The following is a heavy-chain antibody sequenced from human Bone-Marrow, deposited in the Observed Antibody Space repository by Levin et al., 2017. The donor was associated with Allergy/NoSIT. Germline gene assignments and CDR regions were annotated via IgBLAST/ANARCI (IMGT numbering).Heavy chain of an antibody. D-gene: IGHD3-10*02. V-gene: IGHV3-23*01. Sequence: VSALRGGGSGTYYADSVKGRFTISRDNSKNTLYLQMNSLRADDTAVYYCANWVEVAATLFDYWGRGTLVTVSS. CDR2: LRGGGSGT. J-gene: IGHJ4*02. CDR3: ANWVEVAATLFDY.